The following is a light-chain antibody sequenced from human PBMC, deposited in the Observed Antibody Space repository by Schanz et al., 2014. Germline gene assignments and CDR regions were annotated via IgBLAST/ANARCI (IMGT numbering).Light chain of an antibody. CDR1: QSVLYTSDNKNY. V-gene: IGKV4-1*01. CDR2: WAS. J-gene: IGKJ4*01. CDR3: VQHYSNPT. Sequence: DIVMTQSPDSLAVSLGERATIHCKSSQSVLYTSDNKNYLAWYQHKPGQPPKLLISWASTRESGVPDRFSGSGSGTDFTLTISSLQAEDVAVYFCVQHYSNPTFGGGTKVEIK.